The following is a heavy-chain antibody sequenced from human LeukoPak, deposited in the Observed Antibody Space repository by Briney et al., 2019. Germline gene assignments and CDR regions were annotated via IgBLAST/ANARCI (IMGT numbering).Heavy chain of an antibody. J-gene: IGHJ4*02. V-gene: IGHV1-2*02. CDR2: INPNSGGT. D-gene: IGHD3-22*01. CDR1: GYTFTGHY. CDR3: ARDRYRRTTNYDDSSGYTEVVDY. Sequence: ASVKVSCKASGYTFTGHYMHWVRQAPGQGLEWMAWINPNSGGTNYAQKFQGRVTMTRDTSISTGYMELSRLTSDDTAVYYCARDRYRRTTNYDDSSGYTEVVDYWGQGTLVTVSS.